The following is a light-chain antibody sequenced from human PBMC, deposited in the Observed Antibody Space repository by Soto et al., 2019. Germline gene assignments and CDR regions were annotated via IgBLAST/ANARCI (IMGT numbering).Light chain of an antibody. V-gene: IGKV2-30*01. CDR3: LQCTHWPPT. CDR2: KVS. J-gene: IGKJ1*01. Sequence: EVVMTQSPLSLPVTLGQPASISCRSGQSLVSSDGNTYLNWFHQRPGQSPRRLIYKVSNRDSGVPVRFSRSGSGSDFKLKISRVEAEDLGVYYCLQCTHWPPTWGQGTEVEIK. CDR1: QSLVSSDGNTY.